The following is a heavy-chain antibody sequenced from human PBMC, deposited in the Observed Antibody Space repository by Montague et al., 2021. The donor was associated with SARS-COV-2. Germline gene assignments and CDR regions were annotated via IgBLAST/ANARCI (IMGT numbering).Heavy chain of an antibody. CDR2: IYYSGST. J-gene: IGHJ6*02. V-gene: IGHV4-39*07. Sequence: SETLSLTCTVSGGSISSSSYYWGWIRQPPGKGLEWIGSIYYSGSTYYNPSLKSRVTISVDTSENQFSLKLSSVTAADPAVYYCARDKAEYIVVVPAVPLAYGMDVWGQGTTVTVSS. CDR3: ARDKAEYIVVVPAVPLAYGMDV. CDR1: GGSISSSSYY. D-gene: IGHD2-2*01.